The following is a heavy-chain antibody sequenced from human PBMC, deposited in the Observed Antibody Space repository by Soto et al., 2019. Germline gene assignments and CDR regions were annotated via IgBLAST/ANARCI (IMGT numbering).Heavy chain of an antibody. J-gene: IGHJ4*02. CDR2: VNTDNGNT. CDR1: GYTFTSYG. V-gene: IGHV1-18*01. CDR3: ARSPFGELLSGDY. Sequence: GASVKVSCTASGYTFTSYGISWVRQAPGQGLEWMGWVNTDNGNTKYSQKFKGRVTITRDTSASTAYMELSSLRSEDTAVYYCARSPFGELLSGDYWGQGTLVTVSS. D-gene: IGHD3-10*01.